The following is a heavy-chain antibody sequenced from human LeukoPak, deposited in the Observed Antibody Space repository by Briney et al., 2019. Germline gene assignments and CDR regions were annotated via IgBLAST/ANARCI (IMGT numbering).Heavy chain of an antibody. J-gene: IGHJ4*02. D-gene: IGHD3-9*01. CDR3: ARAYDILTGYHD. Sequence: SVKVSCKASGGTFSSYTISWVRQAPGQGLEWMGRIIPILGIANYARKFQGRVTITADKSTSTAYMELSSLRSEDTAVYYCARAYDILTGYHDWGQGTLVTVSS. CDR2: IIPILGIA. CDR1: GGTFSSYT. V-gene: IGHV1-69*02.